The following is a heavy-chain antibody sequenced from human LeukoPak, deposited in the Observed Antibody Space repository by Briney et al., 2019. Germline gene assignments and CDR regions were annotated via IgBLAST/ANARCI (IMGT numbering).Heavy chain of an antibody. Sequence: SETLSLTCTVSGGSISSYYGSWIRQPPAKGLEWLGYIYYSGSTNYNPSLKSRVTISVDTSKTQFSLKLSSVTAADTAVYYCARDLCGGDCYDDAFDIWGQGTMVTVSS. CDR2: IYYSGST. V-gene: IGHV4-59*01. CDR1: GGSISSYY. CDR3: ARDLCGGDCYDDAFDI. D-gene: IGHD2-21*02. J-gene: IGHJ3*02.